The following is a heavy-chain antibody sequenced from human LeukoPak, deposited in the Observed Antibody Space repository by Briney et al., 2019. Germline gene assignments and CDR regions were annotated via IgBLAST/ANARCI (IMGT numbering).Heavy chain of an antibody. CDR2: IKSKTNGCTP. J-gene: IGHJ4*02. Sequence: GGSLRLSCAASGFTFSNGWMSWVGQAPGKGVGWVGRIKSKTNGCTPDFAAPVKGRFTISRNDSKHTLYLQMTSLKTEDTAVYYCTTGHSYGQGGYWGQGTLVTVSS. CDR1: GFTFSNGW. V-gene: IGHV3-15*01. D-gene: IGHD5-18*01. CDR3: TTGHSYGQGGY.